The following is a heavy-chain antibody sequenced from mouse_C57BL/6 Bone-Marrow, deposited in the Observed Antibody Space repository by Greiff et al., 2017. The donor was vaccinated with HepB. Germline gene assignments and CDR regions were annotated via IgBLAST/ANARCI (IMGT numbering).Heavy chain of an antibody. CDR1: GFTFSSYA. CDR2: ISDGGSYT. D-gene: IGHD1-1*01. CDR3: AREGNYYGRGAMDY. V-gene: IGHV5-4*01. Sequence: EVQLVESGGGLVKPGGSLKLSCAASGFTFSSYAMSWVRQTPEKRLEWVATISDGGSYTYYPDNVKGRFTISRDNAKNNLYLQMSHLKSEDTAMYYCAREGNYYGRGAMDYWGQGTSVTVSS. J-gene: IGHJ4*01.